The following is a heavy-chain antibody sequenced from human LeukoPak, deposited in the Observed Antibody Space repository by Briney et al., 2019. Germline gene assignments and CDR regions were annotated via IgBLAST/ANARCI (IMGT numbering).Heavy chain of an antibody. Sequence: SETLSLTCTVSGGSINSYYWSWIRQPPGKGLEWIGYIYDSGCTNYNPSLKSRVTISVDTSKNQFSLKLSSVTAADTAVYYCARDLYSSRTNDAFVIWGRGTMVTVSS. D-gene: IGHD6-13*01. V-gene: IGHV4-59*12. J-gene: IGHJ3*02. CDR2: IYDSGCT. CDR1: GGSINSYY. CDR3: ARDLYSSRTNDAFVI.